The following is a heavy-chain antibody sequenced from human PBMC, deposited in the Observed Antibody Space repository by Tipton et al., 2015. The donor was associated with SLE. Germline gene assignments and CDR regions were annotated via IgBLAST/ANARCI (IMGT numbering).Heavy chain of an antibody. CDR1: GGSISSGSHY. D-gene: IGHD7-27*01. J-gene: IGHJ4*02. Sequence: TLSLTCTVSGGSISSGSHYWSWIRQPAGKGLEWIGRIYTSGSTNYNPSLKSRVTILVDTSKNQFSLKLSSVTAADTAVYYCARDRNWGFAGGFDYWGQGTLVTVSS. CDR3: ARDRNWGFAGGFDY. CDR2: IYTSGST. V-gene: IGHV4-61*02.